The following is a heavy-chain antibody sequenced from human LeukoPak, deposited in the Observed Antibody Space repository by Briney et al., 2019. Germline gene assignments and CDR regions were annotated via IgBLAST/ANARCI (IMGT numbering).Heavy chain of an antibody. CDR3: VRYDVDARRFDY. CDR2: INNEGTGT. CDR1: GFSFSAYW. J-gene: IGHJ4*02. V-gene: IGHV3-74*01. Sequence: GGSLRLSCAASGFSFSAYWMHWVRQAPGKGLVWVSRINNEGTGTDYADSVRGRFTISRVNDENTLYLQMNSLSADDTAMYYCVRYDVDARRFDYWGQGTLVTVSS. D-gene: IGHD2-8*01.